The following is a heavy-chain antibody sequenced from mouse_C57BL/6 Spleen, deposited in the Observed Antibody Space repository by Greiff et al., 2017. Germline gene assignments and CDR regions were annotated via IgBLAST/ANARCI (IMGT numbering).Heavy chain of an antibody. CDR1: GYTFTSYW. J-gene: IGHJ3*01. V-gene: IGHV1-52*01. Sequence: QVQLQQPGAELVRPGSSVKLSCKASGYTFTSYWMHWVKQRPIQGLEWIGNIDPSDSETHYNQKFKDKATLTVDKSSSTAYMQLSSLTSEDSAVYYCALYYDYDEFFADWGQGTLVTVSA. D-gene: IGHD2-4*01. CDR2: IDPSDSET. CDR3: ALYYDYDEFFAD.